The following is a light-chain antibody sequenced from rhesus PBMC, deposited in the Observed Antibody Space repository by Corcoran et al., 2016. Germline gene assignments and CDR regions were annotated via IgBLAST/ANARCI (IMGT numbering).Light chain of an antibody. Sequence: DIQMTQSPSSLSVSVGDTVTITCRASQGISSWLAWYQQKPGKAPKLLIYKASSLQSGVPSRFSGSGSGTDFTLTISSLQSEDFATYYCQQYSSSPYSFGQGTKVEIK. CDR2: KAS. CDR3: QQYSSSPYS. V-gene: IGKV1-22*01. CDR1: QGISSW. J-gene: IGKJ2*01.